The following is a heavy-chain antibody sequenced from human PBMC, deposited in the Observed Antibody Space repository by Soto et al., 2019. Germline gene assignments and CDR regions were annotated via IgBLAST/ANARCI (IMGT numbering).Heavy chain of an antibody. Sequence: PGGSLRLSCAASGFVFSDYYMSWIRQAPGKGLEWVSDISASGSTIYYADSVKGRFTVSRDNAKNSLYLEMHSLRAEDTAIYYCARGENYYETSGYYYTISYYGMEVCGQGTTVTVSS. CDR2: ISASGSTI. CDR1: GFVFSDYY. V-gene: IGHV3-11*01. J-gene: IGHJ6*02. D-gene: IGHD3-22*01. CDR3: ARGENYYETSGYYYTISYYGMEV.